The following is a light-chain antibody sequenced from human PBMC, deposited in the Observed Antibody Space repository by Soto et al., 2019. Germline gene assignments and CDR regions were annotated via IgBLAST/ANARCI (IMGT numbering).Light chain of an antibody. Sequence: DIVLTQSPDTLSLSPGERATLSCRASQSVDTSLAWYQHKPGQPPRLLIYDASYRATGIPARFSGSGSGTDFTLSITSLEPEDFAVYYCQHRFSWPPTFGPGTKVDI. CDR2: DAS. J-gene: IGKJ3*01. V-gene: IGKV3-11*01. CDR3: QHRFSWPPT. CDR1: QSVDTS.